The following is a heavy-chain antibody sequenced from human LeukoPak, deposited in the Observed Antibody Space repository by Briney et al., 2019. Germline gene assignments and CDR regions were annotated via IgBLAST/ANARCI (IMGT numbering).Heavy chain of an antibody. CDR2: IKQDGSEK. CDR1: GFTFSSYW. D-gene: IGHD3-3*01. J-gene: IGHJ6*03. V-gene: IGHV3-7*01. Sequence: RTGGSLRLSCAASGFTFSSYWMSWVGQAPGKGLEWVANIKQDGSEKYYVDSVKGRFTISRDNAKNSLYLQMNSLRAEDTAVYYCARDQPRQGFWSGYYYMDVWGKGTTVTVSS. CDR3: ARDQPRQGFWSGYYYMDV.